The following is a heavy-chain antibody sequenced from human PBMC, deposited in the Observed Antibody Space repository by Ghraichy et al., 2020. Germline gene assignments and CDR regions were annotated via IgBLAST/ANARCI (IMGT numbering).Heavy chain of an antibody. Sequence: ETLSLTCAVYGGSFSGYYWSWIRQPPGKGLEWIGEINHSGSTNYNPSLKSRVTISVDTSKNQFSLKLSSVTAADTAVYYCAREVDPVAYCGGDCYHDAFDIWGQGTMVTVSS. CDR3: AREVDPVAYCGGDCYHDAFDI. CDR2: INHSGST. D-gene: IGHD2-21*01. CDR1: GGSFSGYY. V-gene: IGHV4-34*01. J-gene: IGHJ3*02.